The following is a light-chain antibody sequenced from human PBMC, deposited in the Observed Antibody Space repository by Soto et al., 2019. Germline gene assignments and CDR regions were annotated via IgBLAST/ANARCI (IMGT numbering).Light chain of an antibody. V-gene: IGKV1-5*01. J-gene: IGKJ1*01. CDR1: ESVSNC. CDR2: GAS. CDR3: QPCHRYWT. Sequence: DIQVTQSPSTLSASVGDRVTITSRASESVSNCLAWYQQKPGKATNLLISGASSLQSGVPSRFSGSASGTEFTLTISSLQPDDIATYYCQPCHRYWTLVQGTKLDVK.